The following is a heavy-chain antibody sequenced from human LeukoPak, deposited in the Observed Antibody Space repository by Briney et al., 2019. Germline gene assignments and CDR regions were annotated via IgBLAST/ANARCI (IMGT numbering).Heavy chain of an antibody. Sequence: SQTLSLTCVISGDSVSSNSAAWHWIRQSPSRSLEWLGRTYYRSTWRYDYAVSVKSRLIINPDTSRNQFSLQLNSVTPEDTAVYYCARGFFYTGMDVWGQGATVTVSS. CDR1: GDSVSSNSAA. D-gene: IGHD2/OR15-2a*01. CDR2: TYYRSTWRY. CDR3: ARGFFYTGMDV. V-gene: IGHV6-1*01. J-gene: IGHJ6*01.